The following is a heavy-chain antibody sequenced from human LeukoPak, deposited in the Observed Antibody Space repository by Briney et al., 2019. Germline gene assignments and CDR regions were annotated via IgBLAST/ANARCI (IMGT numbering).Heavy chain of an antibody. CDR3: ARDLRFGEFEINWFDP. CDR2: ISSSSSYI. CDR1: GFTFSSYS. V-gene: IGHV3-21*01. Sequence: GGSLRLSCAASGFTFSSYSMNWVRQAPGKGLEWVSSISSSSSYIYYADSVKGRFTISRDNAKNSLYLQMNSLRAEDTAVYYCARDLRFGEFEINWFDPWGQGTLVTVSS. D-gene: IGHD3-10*01. J-gene: IGHJ5*02.